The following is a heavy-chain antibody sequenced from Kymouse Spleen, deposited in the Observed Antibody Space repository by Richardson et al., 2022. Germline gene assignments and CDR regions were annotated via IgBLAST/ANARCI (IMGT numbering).Heavy chain of an antibody. V-gene: IGHV4-34*01. CDR1: GGSFSGYY. J-gene: IGHJ6*02. CDR2: INHSGST. Sequence: QVQLQQWGAGLLKPSETLSLTCAVYGGSFSGYYWSWIRQPPGKGLEWIGEINHSGSTNYNPSLKSRVTISVDTSKNQFSLKLSSVTAADTAVYYCARWGDILTGPHYYGMDVWGQGTTVTVSS. CDR3: ARWGDILTGPHYYGMDV. D-gene: IGHD3-9*01.